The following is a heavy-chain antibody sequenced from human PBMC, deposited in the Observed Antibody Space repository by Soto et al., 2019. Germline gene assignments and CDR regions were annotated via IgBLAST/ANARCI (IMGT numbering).Heavy chain of an antibody. Sequence: QVQLVQSGAEVKKPGSSVKVSCKASGGTFSSYTISWVRQAPGQGLEWMGRIIPILGIANYAQKVQGRVTITADKSTSTAYMELSSLRSEDTAVYYCARGPLYCSGGSCYSDYWGQGTLVTVSS. CDR1: GGTFSSYT. CDR3: ARGPLYCSGGSCYSDY. CDR2: IIPILGIA. J-gene: IGHJ4*02. V-gene: IGHV1-69*02. D-gene: IGHD2-15*01.